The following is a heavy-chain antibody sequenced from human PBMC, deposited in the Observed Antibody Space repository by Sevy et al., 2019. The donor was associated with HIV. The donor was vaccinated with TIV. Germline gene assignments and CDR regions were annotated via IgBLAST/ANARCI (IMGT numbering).Heavy chain of an antibody. V-gene: IGHV3-23*01. CDR3: AKGGGGHYDPDEIGYYFYYYNMDV. CDR2: ISGSGTRT. D-gene: IGHD3-22*01. CDR1: GFSFDSYG. Sequence: GGSLRLSCAVSGFSFDSYGMTWVRQAPGKGLEWVSGISGSGTRTYYADSVKGRFIISRDNSKNPVYLQMNSLRSEDTAIYYCAKGGGGHYDPDEIGYYFYYYNMDVWGKGTTVTVSS. J-gene: IGHJ6*03.